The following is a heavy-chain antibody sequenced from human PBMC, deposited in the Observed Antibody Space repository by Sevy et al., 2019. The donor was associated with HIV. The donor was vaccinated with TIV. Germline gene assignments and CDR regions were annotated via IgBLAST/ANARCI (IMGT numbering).Heavy chain of an antibody. CDR3: ASGGWPRPFDY. Sequence: GGSLRLSCAASGFTFSSYWMHWVRQAPGKGLEWVSGISWNSGSIGYADSVKGRFTISRDNAKNSLYLQMNSLRAEDTALYYCASGGWPRPFDYWGQGTLVTVSS. CDR2: ISWNSGSI. CDR1: GFTFSSYW. V-gene: IGHV3-9*01. J-gene: IGHJ4*02. D-gene: IGHD6-19*01.